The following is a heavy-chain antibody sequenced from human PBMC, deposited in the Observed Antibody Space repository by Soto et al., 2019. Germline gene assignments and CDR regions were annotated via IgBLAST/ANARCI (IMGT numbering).Heavy chain of an antibody. J-gene: IGHJ4*02. CDR1: GFTFSSYA. D-gene: IGHD2-21*02. V-gene: IGHV3-23*01. CDR2: TSGSGDST. CDR3: AKEEYVEMTLISPTADY. Sequence: PGGALILSCAASGFTFSSYAMSLGRQAPGKGLEWVSATSGSGDSTYYADSVKGRFTISRDNSKNTLYLRMNSLRTDDTAVYYCAKEEYVEMTLISPTADYWGQGTMVTVSS.